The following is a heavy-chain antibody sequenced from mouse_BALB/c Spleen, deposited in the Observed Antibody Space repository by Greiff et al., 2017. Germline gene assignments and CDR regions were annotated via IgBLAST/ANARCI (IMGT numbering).Heavy chain of an antibody. V-gene: IGHV14-3*02. D-gene: IGHD2-1*01. J-gene: IGHJ4*01. Sequence: DVKLQESGAELVKPGASVKLSCTASGFNIKDTYMHWVKQRPEQGLEWIGRIDPANGNTKYDPKFQGKATITADTSSNTAYLQLSSLTSEDTAVYYCARGGNYGNYAMDYWGQGTSVTVSS. CDR3: ARGGNYGNYAMDY. CDR2: IDPANGNT. CDR1: GFNIKDTY.